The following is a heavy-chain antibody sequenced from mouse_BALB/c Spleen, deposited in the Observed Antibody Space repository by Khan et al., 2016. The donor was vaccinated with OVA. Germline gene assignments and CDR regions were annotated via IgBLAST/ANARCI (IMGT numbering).Heavy chain of an antibody. Sequence: VQLQQSGPELVKPGASVKMSCKASGYTFTAYVMQWVKQKPGQGLEWIGYIYPYNDGTKYNEKFKGKATLTSDKSSSTAYTELSSLTSDDSAVYYCARSEGYDGWFAYWGQGTLVTVSA. J-gene: IGHJ3*01. V-gene: IGHV1S136*01. CDR1: GYTFTAYV. D-gene: IGHD2-3*01. CDR3: ARSEGYDGWFAY. CDR2: IYPYNDGT.